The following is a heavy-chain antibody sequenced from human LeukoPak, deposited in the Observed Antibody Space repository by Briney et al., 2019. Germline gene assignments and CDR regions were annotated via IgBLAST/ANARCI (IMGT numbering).Heavy chain of an antibody. CDR1: GYSFSSYW. Sequence: GESLKISCKGSGYSFSSYWIGWVRQMPGKGLEWMGIIYPGDSDTRYSPSFQGQVTISADRSVSTAYLQWSSLKASDTAMYYCERLRYCSTTSCSTYFDYWGQGTLVTVSS. J-gene: IGHJ4*02. D-gene: IGHD2-2*01. CDR2: IYPGDSDT. CDR3: ERLRYCSTTSCSTYFDY. V-gene: IGHV5-51*01.